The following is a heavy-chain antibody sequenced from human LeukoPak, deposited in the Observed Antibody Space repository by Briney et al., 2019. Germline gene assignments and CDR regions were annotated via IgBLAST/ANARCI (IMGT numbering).Heavy chain of an antibody. CDR1: GFTFSSYA. D-gene: IGHD3-16*02. Sequence: PGGSLRLSCSASGFTFSSYAMHWVRQAPGKGLEYVSAISSNGGSTYYADSVRGRFTISRDNSKNTLYLQMSSLRAEDTAVYYCVEGERGVGGVIVDLNFDYWGQGTLVTVSS. J-gene: IGHJ4*02. CDR3: VEGERGVGGVIVDLNFDY. CDR2: ISSNGGST. V-gene: IGHV3-64D*06.